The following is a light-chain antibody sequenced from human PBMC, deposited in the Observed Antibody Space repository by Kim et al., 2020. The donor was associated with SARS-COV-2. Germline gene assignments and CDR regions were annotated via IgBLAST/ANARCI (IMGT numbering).Light chain of an antibody. J-gene: IGKJ1*01. Sequence: DIQMTQSPSTLSASVGDRVTITCRASQSISDWLAWYQQKPGKAPILLIYKASKLESGVPSRFSGSGSGTEFTLTISSLQPDDFATYYCQQSVTFGQGTKVDIK. CDR1: QSISDW. CDR2: KAS. CDR3: QQSVT. V-gene: IGKV1-5*03.